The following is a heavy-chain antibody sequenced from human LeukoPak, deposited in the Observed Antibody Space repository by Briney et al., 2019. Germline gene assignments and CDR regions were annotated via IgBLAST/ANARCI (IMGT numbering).Heavy chain of an antibody. D-gene: IGHD3-10*01. CDR1: GYTFTSYY. V-gene: IGHV1-46*01. Sequence: ASVKVSCKSSGYTFTSYYMYWVRQAPGQGLEWMGIINPSGGNTSYAQKFQGRVTMTRDTSTSTVYMELSSLRSEDTAVYYCARDSGMVRGTVDYWGQGTLVTVSS. CDR2: INPSGGNT. CDR3: ARDSGMVRGTVDY. J-gene: IGHJ4*02.